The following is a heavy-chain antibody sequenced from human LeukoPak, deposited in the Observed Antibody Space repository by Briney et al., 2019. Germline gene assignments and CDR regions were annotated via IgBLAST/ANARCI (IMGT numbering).Heavy chain of an antibody. D-gene: IGHD3-9*01. J-gene: IGHJ4*02. CDR1: GSSLIEVA. V-gene: IGHV1-24*01. CDR3: AMTDRYAGRPFDY. Sequence: ASVKVSCKVSGSSLIEVAMHWVRQAPGKGLEWVGSFDPEDGEDGETHYAQKFPGRVTMTEDASTDTAYMELTSLSSEDTALYYCAMTDRYAGRPFDYWGQGTLVTVSS. CDR2: FDPEDGEDGET.